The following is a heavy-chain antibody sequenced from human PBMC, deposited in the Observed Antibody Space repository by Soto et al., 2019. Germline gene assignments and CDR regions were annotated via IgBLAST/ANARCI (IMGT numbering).Heavy chain of an antibody. CDR3: AKDGPYCGGGCYSGDDYYYGMDV. CDR2: ISGSGGST. D-gene: IGHD2-21*02. CDR1: GFTFSSYA. Sequence: GGSLRLSCAASGFTFSSYAMSWVRQAPGKGLEWVSAISGSGGSTYSADSVKARFTISWHSSETTLYLQMNSLRAEQTGGYYGAKDGPYCGGGCYSGDDYYYGMDVWGQGTTVTVSS. V-gene: IGHV3-23*01. J-gene: IGHJ6*02.